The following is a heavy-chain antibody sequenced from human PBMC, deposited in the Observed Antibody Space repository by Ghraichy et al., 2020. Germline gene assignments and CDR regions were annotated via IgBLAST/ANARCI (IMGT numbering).Heavy chain of an antibody. CDR1: GFTFNAYS. D-gene: IGHD4-23*01. CDR2: ITGGSRTK. Sequence: GGSLRLSCAASGFTFNAYSMNWVRQSPGKGLEWVSSITGGSRTKSYADSVKGRFIISRDNARNSLFLQMNSLRDEDTAVYYCARGSTVVRFDSYDCMALWRQGTTGAV. V-gene: IGHV3-48*02. CDR3: ARGSTVVRFDSYDCMAL. J-gene: IGHJ6*02.